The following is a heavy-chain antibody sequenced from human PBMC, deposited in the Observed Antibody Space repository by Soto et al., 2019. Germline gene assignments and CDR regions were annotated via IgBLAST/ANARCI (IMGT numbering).Heavy chain of an antibody. Sequence: EVQLLESGGGLVQPGGSLRLSCAASGFTFSIFAMSWVRQAPGKGLEWVSGMGGSNDDTYYADSVKGRFTISRDNSKNKLCLQMNSLRAEDTAVYFCAKDRVNHNSVWDPFDIWGQGTTVTVSS. D-gene: IGHD1-20*01. CDR1: GFTFSIFA. V-gene: IGHV3-23*01. CDR3: AKDRVNHNSVWDPFDI. J-gene: IGHJ3*02. CDR2: MGGSNDDT.